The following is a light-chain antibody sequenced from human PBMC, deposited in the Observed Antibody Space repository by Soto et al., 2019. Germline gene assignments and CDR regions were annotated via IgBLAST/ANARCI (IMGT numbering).Light chain of an antibody. CDR1: SSNVGGYNY. Sequence: QSVLAQPRSVSGSPGQSVTISRTGTSSNVGGYNYVSWYQQHPGKAPKLMIYDVSKRPSGVPDRFSGSKSGNTASLTISGLPSEDEADYYCASYAGGNQVFGTGTKVTVL. J-gene: IGLJ1*01. V-gene: IGLV2-11*01. CDR2: DVS. CDR3: ASYAGGNQV.